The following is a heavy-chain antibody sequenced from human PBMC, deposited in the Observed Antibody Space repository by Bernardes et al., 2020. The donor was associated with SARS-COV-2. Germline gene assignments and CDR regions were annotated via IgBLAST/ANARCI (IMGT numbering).Heavy chain of an antibody. D-gene: IGHD3-9*01. V-gene: IGHV3-48*01. CDR3: ARDVGGTDWRFGFDV. Sequence: GGSLRLSCTASGFTFSAHSMNWVRQAPGKGLEWVSYISSSSNTIYYADSVKARFSISRDNAKNSMYLQMNSLRAEDTAVYYCARDVGGTDWRFGFDVWGPGTMVHVSS. J-gene: IGHJ3*01. CDR2: ISSSSNTI. CDR1: GFTFSAHS.